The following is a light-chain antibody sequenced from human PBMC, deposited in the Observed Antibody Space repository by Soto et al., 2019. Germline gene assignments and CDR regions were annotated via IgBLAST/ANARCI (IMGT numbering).Light chain of an antibody. CDR2: DAS. V-gene: IGKV1-13*02. CDR1: QGISSA. J-gene: IGKJ2*01. Sequence: AIQLTQSPSSLSASVGDRVTITCRASQGISSALAWYQQKPGKAPKLLIYDASSLESGLPSRFSGSGYGTDFTLTISSLQPEDFATYDCQQFTSYPQGYTFGQGTKLEIK. CDR3: QQFTSYPQGYT.